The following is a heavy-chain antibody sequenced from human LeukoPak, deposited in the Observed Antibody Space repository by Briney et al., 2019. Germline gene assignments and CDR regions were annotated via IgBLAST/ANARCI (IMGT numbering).Heavy chain of an antibody. Sequence: SETLSLTCAVYGGSFSGYYWSWIRQPPGKGLEWIGEINHSGSTNYNPSLKSRVTISVDTSKNQFSLKLSSVTAADTAVYYCASRGYSYGYASYYYYYMDVWGKGTTVTVSS. J-gene: IGHJ6*03. CDR1: GGSFSGYY. D-gene: IGHD5-18*01. V-gene: IGHV4-34*01. CDR3: ASRGYSYGYASYYYYYMDV. CDR2: INHSGST.